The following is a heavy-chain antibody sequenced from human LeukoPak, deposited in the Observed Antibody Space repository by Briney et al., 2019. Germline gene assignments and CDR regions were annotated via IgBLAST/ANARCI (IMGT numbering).Heavy chain of an antibody. CDR2: INSDGSST. J-gene: IGHJ6*03. V-gene: IGHV3-74*01. D-gene: IGHD6-13*01. CDR1: GFTFSSYW. CDR3: ARVSRAVAAGTKRDYYYYYMDV. Sequence: GGSLRLSCAASGFTFSSYWMHWVRQAPGKGLVWVSRINSDGSSTSYADSVKGRFTISSDNSKNTLYLQMNSLRAEDTAVYYCARVSRAVAAGTKRDYYYYYMDVWGKGTTVTISS.